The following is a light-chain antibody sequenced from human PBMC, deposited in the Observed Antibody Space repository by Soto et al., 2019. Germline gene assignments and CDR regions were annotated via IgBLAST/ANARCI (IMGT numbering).Light chain of an antibody. V-gene: IGKV1-5*01. CDR3: QQYSSYSLT. Sequence: DIQMTQSPSTLSASIGDRVTLTCRASQSIRNSLAWYQQKPGKAPRLLIYEASSLESGVPSRLSGSGSGTEFPLTISSLQPDDFATYYCQQYSSYSLTFGQGTKVEF. CDR2: EAS. CDR1: QSIRNS. J-gene: IGKJ1*01.